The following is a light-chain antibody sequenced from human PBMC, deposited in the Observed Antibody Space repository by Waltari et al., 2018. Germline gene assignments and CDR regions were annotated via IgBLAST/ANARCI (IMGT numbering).Light chain of an antibody. Sequence: EIVSTQPPGTLSLSPGERATLACRASQSLSSNYLAWYQQKPGQAPRLLIFGVSSRATGIPDRFSGSGSGTDFTLTISRLETEDFAVYYCQQYAGSPPYTFGQGTKLDIK. CDR2: GVS. CDR3: QQYAGSPPYT. J-gene: IGKJ2*01. V-gene: IGKV3-20*01. CDR1: QSLSSNY.